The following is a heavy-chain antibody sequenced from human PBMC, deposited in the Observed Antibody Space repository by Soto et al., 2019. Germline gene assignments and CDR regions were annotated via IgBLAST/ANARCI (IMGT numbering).Heavy chain of an antibody. CDR3: AKHRDCSSATCPTGHWCDG. V-gene: IGHV3-23*01. J-gene: IGHJ5*02. D-gene: IGHD2-2*01. Sequence: EVQLLESGGGLVQPGGSLRLSCAASGFTFSTYAMTWVRQAPGKGLEWVSTVTGNSGLTFYADAVKGRSTISRDNSKNSLYLQLSSLTAEDTAVYYCAKHRDCSSATCPTGHWCDGWGQGTLVTVSS. CDR2: VTGNSGLT. CDR1: GFTFSTYA.